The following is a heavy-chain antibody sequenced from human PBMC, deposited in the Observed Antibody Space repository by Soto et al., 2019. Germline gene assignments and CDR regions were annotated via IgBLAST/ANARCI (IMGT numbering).Heavy chain of an antibody. J-gene: IGHJ4*02. CDR1: GFTFSSYA. D-gene: IGHD3-22*01. V-gene: IGHV3-23*01. CDR2: TSGSGSST. CDR3: AKGHSGYGY. Sequence: PGGSLRLSCAASGFTFSSYAMNWVRQAPGKGLEWVSGTSGSGSSTYYADSVKGRFTISRDNSKNTLYLQMNSLRAEDTAVYYCAKGHSGYGYWGQGTLVTVSS.